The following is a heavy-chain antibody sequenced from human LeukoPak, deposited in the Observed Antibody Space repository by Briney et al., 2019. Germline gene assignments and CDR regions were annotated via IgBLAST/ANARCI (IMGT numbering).Heavy chain of an antibody. V-gene: IGHV3-30*18. J-gene: IGHJ4*02. CDR2: ISYDGSNK. Sequence: GGSLRLSCAASGFTFSSYGMHWVRQAPGKGLEWVAVISYDGSNKYYADSVKGRFTISRDNSKNTLYLQMNSLRAEDTAVYYCAKDKKVVRDSSGWYPLLDYWGQGTLVTVSS. CDR1: GFTFSSYG. CDR3: AKDKKVVRDSSGWYPLLDY. D-gene: IGHD6-19*01.